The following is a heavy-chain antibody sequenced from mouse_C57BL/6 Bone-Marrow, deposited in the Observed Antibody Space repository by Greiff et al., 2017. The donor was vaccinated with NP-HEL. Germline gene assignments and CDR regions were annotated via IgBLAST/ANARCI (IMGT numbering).Heavy chain of an antibody. CDR1: GYTFTDYY. D-gene: IGHD4-1*01. J-gene: IGHJ3*01. Sequence: EVQLQESGPVLVKPGASVKMSCKASGYTFTDYYMNWVKQSHGKGLEWIGVINPYNGGTSYNQKFKGKATLTVDKSSSTAYMELNSLTSEDSAVYYCARSGGKTGSWFAYWGQGTLVTVSA. V-gene: IGHV1-19*01. CDR2: INPYNGGT. CDR3: ARSGGKTGSWFAY.